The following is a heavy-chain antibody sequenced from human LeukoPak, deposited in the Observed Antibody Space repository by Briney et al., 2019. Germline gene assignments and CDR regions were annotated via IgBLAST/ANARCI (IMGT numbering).Heavy chain of an antibody. J-gene: IGHJ6*02. V-gene: IGHV3-30*02. D-gene: IGHD6-6*01. CDR2: MRYDGSNK. CDR3: AKVMRQPVVLYYGMDV. Sequence: GGSLRLSCVASGFTFSTYGMHWVRQAPGKGLEWVAFMRYDGSNKYYADSVKGRFTISRDNAKNSLYLQMNSLRAEDTALYYCAKVMRQPVVLYYGMDVWGQGTTVTVSS. CDR1: GFTFSTYG.